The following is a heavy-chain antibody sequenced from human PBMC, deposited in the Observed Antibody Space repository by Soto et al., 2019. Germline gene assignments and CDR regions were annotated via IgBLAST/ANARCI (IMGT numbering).Heavy chain of an antibody. Sequence: ASVKVSCKASGFTFTSSAVQWVRQARGQRLEWIGWIVVGSGNTNYAQKFQERVTITRDMSTSTAYMELSSLRSDDTAVYYCARDFGDFWSGYYKSPSSPSDYWGQGTLVTVSS. J-gene: IGHJ4*02. CDR1: GFTFTSSA. V-gene: IGHV1-58*01. CDR2: IVVGSGNT. CDR3: ARDFGDFWSGYYKSPSSPSDY. D-gene: IGHD3-3*01.